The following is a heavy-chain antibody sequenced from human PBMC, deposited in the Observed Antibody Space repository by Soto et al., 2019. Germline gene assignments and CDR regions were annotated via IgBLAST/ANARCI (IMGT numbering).Heavy chain of an antibody. Sequence: GESLKISCKGSGYSFTSYWIGWVRQMPGKGLEWMGIIYPGDSDTRYSPSFQGQVTISADKSISTAYLQWSSLKASDTGIYYCTTDSYSTMIVVRFDYWGHGTLVTVSS. J-gene: IGHJ4*01. CDR2: IYPGDSDT. CDR3: TTDSYSTMIVVRFDY. V-gene: IGHV5-51*01. CDR1: GYSFTSYW. D-gene: IGHD3-22*01.